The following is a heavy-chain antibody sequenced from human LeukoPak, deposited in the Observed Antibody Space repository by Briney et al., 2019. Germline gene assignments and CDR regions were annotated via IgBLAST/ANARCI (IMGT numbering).Heavy chain of an antibody. CDR3: ARSILPYDSSGYYF. D-gene: IGHD3-22*01. CDR1: GGSISRGGYY. CDR2: IYYSGST. Sequence: SQTLSLTCTVSGGSISRGGYYWSWIRQHPGKGVEWFGYIYYSGSTYYNPSLKSRVTISVDTSKNQFSLKLSSVTAADTAVYYCARSILPYDSSGYYFWGQGTLVTVSS. J-gene: IGHJ4*02. V-gene: IGHV4-31*03.